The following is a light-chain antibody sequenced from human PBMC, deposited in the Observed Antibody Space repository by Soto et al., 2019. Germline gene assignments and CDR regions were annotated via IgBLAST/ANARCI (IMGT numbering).Light chain of an antibody. J-gene: IGLJ2*01. V-gene: IGLV2-14*03. CDR1: SSYISSYNY. CDR2: DVS. CDR3: SSYTISSTVV. Sequence: SALTQPASVSGSPGQSITISCTTSSSYISSYNYVSWYQQHTGKAPRLIIYDVSSRPSGISNRFSGSKSGNTVSLTISGLQAEDEADYFCSSYTISSTVVFGGGTKLTVL.